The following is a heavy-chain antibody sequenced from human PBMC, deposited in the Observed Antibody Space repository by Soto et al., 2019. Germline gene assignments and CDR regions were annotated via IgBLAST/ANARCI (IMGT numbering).Heavy chain of an antibody. CDR3: ARADLDSSSWYWFDP. V-gene: IGHV6-1*01. CDR1: GDSVSSNSAA. Sequence: SQTLSLTCAISGDSVSSNSAARNWIRQSPSRGLEWLGRTYYRSKWYNDYAVSVKSRITINPDTSKNQFSLQLNSVTPEDISVYFCARADLDSSSWYWFDPWGQGTLVTVSS. D-gene: IGHD6-13*01. CDR2: TYYRSKWYN. J-gene: IGHJ5*02.